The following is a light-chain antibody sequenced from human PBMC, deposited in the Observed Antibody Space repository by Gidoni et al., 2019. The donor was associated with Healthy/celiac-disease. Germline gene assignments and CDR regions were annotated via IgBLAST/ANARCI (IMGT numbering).Light chain of an antibody. CDR3: PQRSNWPL. Sequence: EFVLTQSPATLSLSPGERATLSCRASQSVSSYLAWYQQKPGQAPRLLIYDASNRATGIPARFRGSGSGTDFTLTIRSLEPEDFAVYYCPQRSNWPLFGQGTRLEIK. V-gene: IGKV3-11*01. J-gene: IGKJ5*01. CDR2: DAS. CDR1: QSVSSY.